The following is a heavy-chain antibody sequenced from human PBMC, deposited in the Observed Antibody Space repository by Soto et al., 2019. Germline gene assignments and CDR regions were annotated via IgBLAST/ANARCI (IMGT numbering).Heavy chain of an antibody. CDR3: AKSPPLPRVVSPATIDNPFAH. CDR2: ISGGDGST. Sequence: LESGGGLVQPGGSLRLSCTASGFTFNKYAMTWVRQAPGKGLEWVSAISGGDGSTYYADSVKGRFTISRDNSKNTLFLQMNSLRVEDTAIYYCAKSPPLPRVVSPATIDNPFAHWGQGTRVTVSS. J-gene: IGHJ4*02. CDR1: GFTFNKYA. V-gene: IGHV3-23*01. D-gene: IGHD2-2*01.